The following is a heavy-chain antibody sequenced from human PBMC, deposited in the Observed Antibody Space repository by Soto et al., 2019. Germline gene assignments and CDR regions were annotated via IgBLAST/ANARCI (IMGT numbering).Heavy chain of an antibody. Sequence: PSETLSLTCTVSGGSISGSLYYWGWFRQPPGKGLEWIGSIYYSGAAYYNPPLKGRVTISVDTSKNQFSLKLSSVTAADTAVYYCARRGELLRVGWFDPWGQGTLVTVSS. V-gene: IGHV4-39*01. CDR2: IYYSGAA. D-gene: IGHD5-12*01. CDR3: ARRGELLRVGWFDP. CDR1: GGSISGSLYY. J-gene: IGHJ5*02.